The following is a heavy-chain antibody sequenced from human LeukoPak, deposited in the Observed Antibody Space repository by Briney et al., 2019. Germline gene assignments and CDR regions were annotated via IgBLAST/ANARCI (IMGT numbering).Heavy chain of an antibody. CDR2: IYYSGST. D-gene: IGHD6-13*01. Sequence: PSETLSLTCTVSGGSISSYYWSWIRQPPGKGLEWIGYIYYSGSTNYNPSLKSRVTISVDTSKNQFSLKLSSATAADTAVYYCARVYYSSSYDYWYFDLWGRGTLVTVSS. CDR1: GGSISSYY. J-gene: IGHJ2*01. CDR3: ARVYYSSSYDYWYFDL. V-gene: IGHV4-59*01.